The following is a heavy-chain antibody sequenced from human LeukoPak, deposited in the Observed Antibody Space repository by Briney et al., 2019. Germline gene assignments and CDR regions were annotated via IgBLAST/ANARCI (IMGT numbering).Heavy chain of an antibody. Sequence: GGSLRLSCAASGFTFSSYAMSWVRQAPGKGLEWVSGISGSGGSTYYADSVKGRFTISRDNSKNTLYVQMNSLRAEDTAVYYCAKDPVFGYSSSQYYFDYWGQGTLVTVSS. V-gene: IGHV3-23*01. CDR1: GFTFSSYA. CDR3: AKDPVFGYSSSQYYFDY. J-gene: IGHJ4*02. CDR2: ISGSGGST. D-gene: IGHD6-13*01.